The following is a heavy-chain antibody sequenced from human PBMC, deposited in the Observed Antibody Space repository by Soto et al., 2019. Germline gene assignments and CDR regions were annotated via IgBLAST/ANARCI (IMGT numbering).Heavy chain of an antibody. CDR1: GNSW. CDR2: IKQAGSET. V-gene: IGHV3-7*01. J-gene: IGHJ4*02. CDR3: CRGPGFLSDH. D-gene: IGHD3-3*01. Sequence: PGGSLRLSCAASGNSWINWVRQAPGKGLEWVANIKQAGSETHYVDAVKGRFTISTDTAKNSEYLQMNSLRSEDTAVYYCCRGPGFLSDHWGQGTLVTVSS.